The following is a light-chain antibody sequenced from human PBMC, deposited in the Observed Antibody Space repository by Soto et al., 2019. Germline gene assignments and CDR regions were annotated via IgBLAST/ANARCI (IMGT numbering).Light chain of an antibody. J-gene: IGLJ2*01. CDR3: ATWDDSLSGPV. V-gene: IGLV1-47*01. Sequence: QSVLRQPPSASGTPGQSVTISCSGSTSNIGSSSVYWYQQLPGTAPKVFIYENNRRPSGVPDRFSGSKYGTSASLAISGLRSEDEADYYCATWDDSLSGPVFGGGTKVTVL. CDR2: ENN. CDR1: TSNIGSSS.